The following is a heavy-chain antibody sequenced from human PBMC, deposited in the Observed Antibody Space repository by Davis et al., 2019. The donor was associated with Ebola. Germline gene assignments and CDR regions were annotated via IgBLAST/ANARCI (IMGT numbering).Heavy chain of an antibody. CDR3: ARYGGSFVASVRYGMDV. J-gene: IGHJ6*02. D-gene: IGHD3-16*01. CDR1: GGNMNSHH. V-gene: IGHV4-4*09. Sequence: PSETLSLTCTVSGGNMNSHHRTWIRQSPGKGLEWIGHIYNSGTTKYNSALKSRVSMLIDTSKNQFSLKVTSVIAAKTAVYYCARYGGSFVASVRYGMDVWGQGTTVTVSS. CDR2: IYNSGTT.